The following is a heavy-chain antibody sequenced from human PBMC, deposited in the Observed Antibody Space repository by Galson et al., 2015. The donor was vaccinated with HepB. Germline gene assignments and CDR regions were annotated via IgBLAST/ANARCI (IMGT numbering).Heavy chain of an antibody. V-gene: IGHV4-30-4*07. J-gene: IGHJ3*02. Sequence: LSLTCGVSGGSITTGGYSWSWIRQPPGKGLEWIGYIYYTGSTHYNPSLETRVAISMYPSKNQVSLNLSSVTAADTAVYYCARGRLRAGNAFDIWGQGTMVVVSS. D-gene: IGHD6-6*01. CDR1: GGSITTGGYS. CDR2: IYYTGST. CDR3: ARGRLRAGNAFDI.